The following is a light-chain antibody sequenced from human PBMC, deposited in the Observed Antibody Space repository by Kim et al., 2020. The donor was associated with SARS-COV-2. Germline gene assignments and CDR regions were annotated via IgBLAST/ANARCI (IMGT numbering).Light chain of an antibody. Sequence: DIQMTQSPSTLSASVGDRVTITCRASQTIGSWLVWYQQKPGKAPKVLIYETSTLKSGVPSRFSGSGSGTEFTLTISSLQPDDFATYFCQQYHTYSRGFGQGTKLEI. V-gene: IGKV1-5*03. CDR1: QTIGSW. CDR3: QQYHTYSRG. J-gene: IGKJ2*03. CDR2: ETS.